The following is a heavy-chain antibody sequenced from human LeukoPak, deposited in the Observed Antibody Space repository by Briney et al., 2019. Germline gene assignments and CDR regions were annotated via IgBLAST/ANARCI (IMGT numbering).Heavy chain of an antibody. CDR1: GFTFSHYA. Sequence: PGGSLRLSCAASGFTFSHYAMHWVRQAPGTGLEWLTVISYNGNNEYYTDSVKGRFTISRDNAKNSLYLQMNSLRAEDTAVYYCARDRYDFWSGYLDYWGQGTLVTVSS. J-gene: IGHJ4*02. CDR2: ISYNGNNE. CDR3: ARDRYDFWSGYLDY. V-gene: IGHV3-30-3*01. D-gene: IGHD3-3*01.